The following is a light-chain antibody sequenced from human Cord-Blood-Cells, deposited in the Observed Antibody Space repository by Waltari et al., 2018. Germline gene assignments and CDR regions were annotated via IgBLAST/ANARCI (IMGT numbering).Light chain of an antibody. Sequence: NFMLTQPHSVSESPGKTVTISCTGSSGSIASNYVQWYPQRPGSAPTTVIYEDNQRPSGVPDRFSGSIDSSSNSASLTISGLKTEDEADYYCQSYDSSNHRVVFGGGTKLTVL. V-gene: IGLV6-57*02. J-gene: IGLJ2*01. CDR2: EDN. CDR3: QSYDSSNHRVV. CDR1: SGSIASNY.